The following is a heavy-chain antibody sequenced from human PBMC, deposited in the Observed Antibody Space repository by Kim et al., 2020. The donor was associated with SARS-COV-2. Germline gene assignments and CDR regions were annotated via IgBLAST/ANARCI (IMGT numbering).Heavy chain of an antibody. V-gene: IGHV3-13*01. CDR1: GFTFSSYD. J-gene: IGHJ6*02. CDR2: IGTAGDT. Sequence: GGSLRLSCAASGFTFSSYDMHWVRQATGKGLEWFSAIGTAGDTYYPGSVKGRFTISRENAKNSLYLQMNSLRAGDTAVYYCARLLGGNNYYYYGMDVWGQGTTVTVSS. D-gene: IGHD3-10*01. CDR3: ARLLGGNNYYYYGMDV.